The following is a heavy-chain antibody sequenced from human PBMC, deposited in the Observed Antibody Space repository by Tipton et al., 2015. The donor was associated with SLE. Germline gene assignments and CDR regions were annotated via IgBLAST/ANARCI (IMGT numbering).Heavy chain of an antibody. CDR1: GGSISSSSYY. Sequence: TLSLTCSVSGGSISSSSYYWSWIRQHPGKGLEWVGYIYYSGSTYYNPSLKSRLTISVDTSKNQFSLNLHSVTAADTAVYYCARGVPFGAYAGLSRYYMDVWGKGTTVTVSS. J-gene: IGHJ6*03. V-gene: IGHV4-31*03. D-gene: IGHD4-17*01. CDR3: ARGVPFGAYAGLSRYYMDV. CDR2: IYYSGST.